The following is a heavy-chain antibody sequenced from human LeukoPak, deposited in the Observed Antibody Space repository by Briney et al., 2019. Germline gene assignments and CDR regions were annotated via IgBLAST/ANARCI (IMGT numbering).Heavy chain of an antibody. CDR3: ATTDASSYFDY. V-gene: IGHV4-34*01. J-gene: IGHJ4*02. CDR1: GGSFSGYY. CDR2: INHSGST. Sequence: PSETLSLTCAVYGGSFSGYYWSWIRQPPGKGLEWIGEINHSGSTNYNPSLKSRVTISVDTSKNQFSLKLSSVTAADTAVYYCATTDASSYFDYWGQGTLVTVSS.